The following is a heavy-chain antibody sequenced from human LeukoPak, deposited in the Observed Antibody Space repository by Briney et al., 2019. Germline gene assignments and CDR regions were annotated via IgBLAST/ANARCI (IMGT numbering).Heavy chain of an antibody. Sequence: GGSLRLSCAASGFTFSSYAMSWVRQAPGKGLEWVSAISGSGGSTYYADSVKGRFTISRDNSKNTLYLQMNSLRAEDTAVYYCARTTSGWENECPDYWGQGTLVTVSS. CDR1: GFTFSSYA. J-gene: IGHJ4*02. D-gene: IGHD6-19*01. V-gene: IGHV3-23*01. CDR2: ISGSGGST. CDR3: ARTTSGWENECPDY.